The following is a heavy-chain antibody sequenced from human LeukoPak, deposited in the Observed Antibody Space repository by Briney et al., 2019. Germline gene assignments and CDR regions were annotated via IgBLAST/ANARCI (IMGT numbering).Heavy chain of an antibody. CDR2: IYYSGST. D-gene: IGHD3-22*01. J-gene: IGHJ3*02. CDR1: GGSISSYY. CDR3: ARDRYYDSSGWGNDAFDI. V-gene: IGHV4-59*01. Sequence: SETLSLTCTVSGGSISSYYWSWIRQPPGEGLEWLGYIYYSGSTNYNPSLKSRVTISVDTSKNQFSLKLSSVTAADTAVYYCARDRYYDSSGWGNDAFDIWGQGAMVTVSS.